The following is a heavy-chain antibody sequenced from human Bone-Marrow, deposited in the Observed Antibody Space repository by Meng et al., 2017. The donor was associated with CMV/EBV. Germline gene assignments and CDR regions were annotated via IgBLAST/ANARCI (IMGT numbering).Heavy chain of an antibody. J-gene: IGHJ6*02. CDR3: EYCYFVPPARYYYYGMDV. CDR2: MNPNSGNT. Sequence: ASVKVSCKASGYTFFSYDINWVRQATGQGLEWMGWMNPNSGNTGYAQKFQGRVTITSNTSISAAYMELSSLRSEDTAVYYCEYCYFVPPARYYYYGMDVWGQGTTVTVSS. V-gene: IGHV1-8*03. D-gene: IGHD2-21*02. CDR1: GYTFFSYD.